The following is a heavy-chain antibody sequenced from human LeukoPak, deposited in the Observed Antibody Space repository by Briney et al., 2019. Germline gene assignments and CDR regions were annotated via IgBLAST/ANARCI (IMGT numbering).Heavy chain of an antibody. CDR3: ARGRGVVRLDDAFDI. J-gene: IGHJ3*02. Sequence: SETLSLTCTVSGGSISSYYWSWIRQPPGKGLEWIGYIYYSGSTNYNPSLKSRVTISVDTSKNQFSLKLSSVTAADTAVYYCARGRGVVRLDDAFDIWGQGTMVTVSS. CDR1: GGSISSYY. D-gene: IGHD4-23*01. V-gene: IGHV4-59*01. CDR2: IYYSGST.